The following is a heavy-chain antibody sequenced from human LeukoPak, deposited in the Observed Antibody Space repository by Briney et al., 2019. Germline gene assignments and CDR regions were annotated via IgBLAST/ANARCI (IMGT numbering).Heavy chain of an antibody. CDR2: ISGSGGST. V-gene: IGHV3-23*01. J-gene: IGHJ4*02. Sequence: GGSLRLSCAASGFTFSTYAMSWVRQAPGKGLEWVSAISGSGGSTYYADSVKGRFTVSRDNSKNTLYLQMNSLRAEDTAVYYCAKDLRTTSGLGFFGYWGQGTLVTVSS. CDR3: AKDLRTTSGLGFFGY. D-gene: IGHD4-17*01. CDR1: GFTFSTYA.